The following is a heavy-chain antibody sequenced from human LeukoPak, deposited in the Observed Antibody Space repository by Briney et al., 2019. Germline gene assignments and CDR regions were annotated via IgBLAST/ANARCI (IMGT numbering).Heavy chain of an antibody. J-gene: IGHJ4*02. V-gene: IGHV4-34*01. CDR3: ASGVISSSQDGVSDY. Sequence: KPSETLSLTCAVYGGSFSGYYWSWIRQPPGKGLEWIGEINHSGSTNYNPSLKSRVTISVDTSKNQFSLKLSSVTAADTAVYYCASGVISSSQDGVSDYWGQGTLVTVSS. D-gene: IGHD6-13*01. CDR2: INHSGST. CDR1: GGSFSGYY.